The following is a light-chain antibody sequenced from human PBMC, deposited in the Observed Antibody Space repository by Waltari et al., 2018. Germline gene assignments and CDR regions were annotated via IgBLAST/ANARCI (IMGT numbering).Light chain of an antibody. J-gene: IGLJ7*01. Sequence: QSVLTQPPSVSAAPGQRVTISCSGGSSNIGNNYVSWYLPFPGTAPKLLIYENTARLSGIPGRSSGSKSGTSATLDITGLQAGDEADYYCGTWDSSLSGAVFGGGTHLTVL. CDR2: ENT. CDR1: SSNIGNNY. CDR3: GTWDSSLSGAV. V-gene: IGLV1-51*02.